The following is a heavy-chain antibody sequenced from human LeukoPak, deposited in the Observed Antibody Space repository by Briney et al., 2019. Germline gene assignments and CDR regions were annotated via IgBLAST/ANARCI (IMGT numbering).Heavy chain of an antibody. CDR2: INPSGGST. D-gene: IGHD5-24*01. V-gene: IGHV1-46*01. CDR3: ARVRERWLQTSALDY. CDR1: GYTFTSYY. Sequence: ASVKVSCKASGYTFTSYYMHWVRQSPGQGLEWMGIINPSGGSTSYAQKFQGRVTMTRDTSTSTVYMELSSLRSEDTAVYYCARVRERWLQTSALDYWGQGTLVTVSS. J-gene: IGHJ4*02.